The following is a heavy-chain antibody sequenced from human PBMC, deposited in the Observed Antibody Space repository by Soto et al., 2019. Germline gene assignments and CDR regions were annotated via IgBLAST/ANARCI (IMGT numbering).Heavy chain of an antibody. J-gene: IGHJ4*02. Sequence: ASVKVSCKVSGYTLTELSMHWVRQAPGKGLEWMGVFDPEDGETIYAQKFQGRVTMTEDTSTDTAYMELSSRRSEDTAVYYWSAEQQLGRGVYFDYWGQGTLVTVSS. CDR2: FDPEDGET. V-gene: IGHV1-24*01. CDR1: GYTLTELS. CDR3: SAEQQLGRGVYFDY. D-gene: IGHD7-27*01.